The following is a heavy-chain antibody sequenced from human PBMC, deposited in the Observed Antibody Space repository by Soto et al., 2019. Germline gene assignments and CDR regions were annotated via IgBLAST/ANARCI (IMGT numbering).Heavy chain of an antibody. J-gene: IGHJ4*02. D-gene: IGHD3-3*01. CDR2: ISGSGGST. CDR3: ANCVVEWLFLPFDY. CDR1: GFTFSSYA. Sequence: PGGSLRLSCAASGFTFSSYAMSWVRQAPGKGLEWVSAISGSGGSTYYADSVKGRFTISRDNSKNTLYLQMNSLRAEDTAVYYCANCVVEWLFLPFDYWGQGTLVTVSS. V-gene: IGHV3-23*01.